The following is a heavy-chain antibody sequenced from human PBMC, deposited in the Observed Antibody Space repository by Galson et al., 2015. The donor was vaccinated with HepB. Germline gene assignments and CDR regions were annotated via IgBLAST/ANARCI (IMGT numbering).Heavy chain of an antibody. CDR3: ARDFRYCSGGSCYGYYFDY. J-gene: IGHJ4*02. V-gene: IGHV3-7*01. D-gene: IGHD2-15*01. CDR2: IKQDGSEK. CDR1: GFTFSSYW. Sequence: SLRLSCAASGFTFSSYWMSWVRQAPGKGLEWVANIKQDGSEKYYVDSVKGRFTISRDNAKNSLYLQMNSLRAEDTAVYYCARDFRYCSGGSCYGYYFDYWVQLTLVTVSS.